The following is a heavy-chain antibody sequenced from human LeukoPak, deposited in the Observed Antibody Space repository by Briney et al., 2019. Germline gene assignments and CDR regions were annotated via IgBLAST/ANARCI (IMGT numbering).Heavy chain of an antibody. CDR1: GGTFSSYT. Sequence: ASVKVSCKASGGTFSSYTISWVRQAPGQGLEWMGRIIPILGTANYAQKFQGRVTITTDESTSTAYMELSSLRSEDTAVYYCAREVDTPRDAYNWFDPWGQGTLVTVSS. CDR2: IIPILGTA. CDR3: AREVDTPRDAYNWFDP. D-gene: IGHD5-18*01. J-gene: IGHJ5*02. V-gene: IGHV1-69*16.